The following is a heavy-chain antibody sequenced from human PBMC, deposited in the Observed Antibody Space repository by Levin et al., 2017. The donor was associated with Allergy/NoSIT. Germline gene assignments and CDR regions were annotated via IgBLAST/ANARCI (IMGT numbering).Heavy chain of an antibody. J-gene: IGHJ6*03. Sequence: GESLKISCAASGFTFSSYAMSWVRQAPGKGLEWVSAISGSGGSTYYADSVKGRFTISRDNSKNTLYLQMNSLRAEDTAVYYCAKSRVTTVTPYYMDVWGKGTTVTVSS. V-gene: IGHV3-23*01. CDR2: ISGSGGST. CDR3: AKSRVTTVTPYYMDV. CDR1: GFTFSSYA. D-gene: IGHD4-17*01.